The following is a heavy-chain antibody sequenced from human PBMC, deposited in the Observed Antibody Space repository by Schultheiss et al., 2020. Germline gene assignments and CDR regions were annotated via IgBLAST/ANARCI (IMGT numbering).Heavy chain of an antibody. CDR2: ISGSGGTT. J-gene: IGHJ6*03. CDR1: GFTFSTYA. Sequence: GGSLRLSCTASGFTFSTYAMSWARQAPGKGLEWVSAISGSGGTTYYADSVKGRFTISRDNSKNTLFLQMRSLRGEDTAVYFCAKLSSSSSAFYYYYMDVWGKGTSVTVSS. D-gene: IGHD6-6*01. CDR3: AKLSSSSSAFYYYYMDV. V-gene: IGHV3-23*01.